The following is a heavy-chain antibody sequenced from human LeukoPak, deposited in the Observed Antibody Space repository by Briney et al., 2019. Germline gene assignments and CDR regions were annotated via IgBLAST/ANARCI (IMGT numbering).Heavy chain of an antibody. J-gene: IGHJ3*02. V-gene: IGHV4-61*02. Sequence: PSETLSLTCTVSGGSISNLNYYWSWIRQPAGKGLEWIGRIYASGSTNYNPSLKSRVTISVDTSKNQFSLKLSSVTVADTAVYYCARPSTYYYDSSGHGAFDIWGQGTMVTVSS. CDR2: IYASGST. D-gene: IGHD3-22*01. CDR3: ARPSTYYYDSSGHGAFDI. CDR1: GGSISNLNYY.